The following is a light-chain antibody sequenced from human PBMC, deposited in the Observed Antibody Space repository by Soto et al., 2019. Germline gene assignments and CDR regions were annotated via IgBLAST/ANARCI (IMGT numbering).Light chain of an antibody. Sequence: QTVVTQEPSFSVSPGRTVTLTCGLSSGSVSTSYYPSWYQQTPGQAPRTLIYSTNTRSSGVPDRFSGSILGNKAALTITGAQXXDESDYYCVLYMGSGIWVFGGGTKLTVL. V-gene: IGLV8-61*01. CDR2: STN. CDR1: SGSVSTSYY. J-gene: IGLJ3*02. CDR3: VLYMGSGIWV.